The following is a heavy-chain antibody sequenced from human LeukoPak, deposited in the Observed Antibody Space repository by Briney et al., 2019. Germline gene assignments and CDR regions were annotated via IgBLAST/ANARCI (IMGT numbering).Heavy chain of an antibody. Sequence: SETLSLTCTVSGGSISSSSYYWGWIRQPPGKGLEWIGSIYHSGSTYYNPSLKSRVTISVDTSKNQFSLKLSSVTAADTAVYYCARRYGDYPYYFDYWGQGTLVTVSS. J-gene: IGHJ4*02. CDR2: IYHSGST. V-gene: IGHV4-39*07. CDR1: GGSISSSSYY. D-gene: IGHD4-17*01. CDR3: ARRYGDYPYYFDY.